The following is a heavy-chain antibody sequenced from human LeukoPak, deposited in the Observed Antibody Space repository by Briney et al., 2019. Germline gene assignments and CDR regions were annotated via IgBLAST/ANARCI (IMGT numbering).Heavy chain of an antibody. Sequence: PSETLSLTCTVSGGSISSSSYYWGWIRQTPGKGLEWIGEIHYSGSATYNPSLKSRVTISVDTSKNQFSLKMNSVTAADTAVYYCARGQWFRAFWSRGTPVTVSS. CDR3: ARGQWFRAF. D-gene: IGHD3-10*01. CDR1: GGSISSSSYY. J-gene: IGHJ4*02. V-gene: IGHV4-39*07. CDR2: IHYSGSA.